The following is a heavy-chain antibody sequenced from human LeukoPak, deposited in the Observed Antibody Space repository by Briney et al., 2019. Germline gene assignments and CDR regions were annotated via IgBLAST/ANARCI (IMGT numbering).Heavy chain of an antibody. V-gene: IGHV3-43*02. J-gene: IGHJ4*02. CDR1: GFTFDDYA. Sequence: GGSLRLSCAASGFTFDDYAMHWVRQAPGKGLEWVSLISGDGGSTYYADSVKGRFTISRDNSKNSLYLQMNSLRTEGTALYYCAKDLGAPPYYYGSGSYRDGSDYWGQGTLVTVSS. CDR3: AKDLGAPPYYYGSGSYRDGSDY. D-gene: IGHD3-10*01. CDR2: ISGDGGST.